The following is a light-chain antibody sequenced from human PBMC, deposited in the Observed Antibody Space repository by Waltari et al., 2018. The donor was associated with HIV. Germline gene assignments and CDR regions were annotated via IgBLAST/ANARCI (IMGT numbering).Light chain of an antibody. CDR2: GVS. CDR1: TRDLHVYDS. CDR3: TSYTVRRALI. Sequence: QSALTQPASISGSPGPSVPIPCTGITRDLHVYDSVSWYQQLPTTAPQLIIFGVSVRPSGISHRFSGSKSGNTASLTISGLQTDDEGDYYCTSYTVRRALIFGGGTKLTVL. J-gene: IGLJ2*01. V-gene: IGLV2-14*03.